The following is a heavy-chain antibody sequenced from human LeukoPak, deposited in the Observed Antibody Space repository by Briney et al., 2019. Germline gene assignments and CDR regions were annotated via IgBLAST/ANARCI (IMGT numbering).Heavy chain of an antibody. V-gene: IGHV1-18*01. D-gene: IGHD3-22*01. Sequence: ASVKVSCKASGYTFTNYGISWVRQAPGQGLEWMGWISAYNGNTNYAQKLQGRVTMTTDTSTSTAYMELRSLSSDDTAVYYCARERNYYDSSGSGAFDIWGQGTMVTVSS. CDR3: ARERNYYDSSGSGAFDI. CDR1: GYTFTNYG. J-gene: IGHJ3*02. CDR2: ISAYNGNT.